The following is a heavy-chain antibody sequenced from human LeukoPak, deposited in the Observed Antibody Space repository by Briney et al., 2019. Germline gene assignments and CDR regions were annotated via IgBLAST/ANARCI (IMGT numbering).Heavy chain of an antibody. D-gene: IGHD6-19*01. CDR1: GFTFSSYG. V-gene: IGHV3-30*02. CDR2: IRYDGSNK. CDR3: ARALSSGWETSYYYYMDV. Sequence: GGSLRLSCAASGFTFSSYGMHWVRQAPGKGLEWVAFIRYDGSNKYYADSVKGRFTISRDNSKNTLYLQMNSLRAEDTAVYYCARALSSGWETSYYYYMDVWGKGTTVTVSS. J-gene: IGHJ6*03.